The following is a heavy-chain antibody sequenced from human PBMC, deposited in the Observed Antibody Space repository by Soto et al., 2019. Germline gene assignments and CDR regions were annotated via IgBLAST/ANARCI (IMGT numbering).Heavy chain of an antibody. CDR3: ARPGSPLGYYYYGMDV. J-gene: IGHJ6*02. V-gene: IGHV1-69*13. Sequence: GASVKVSCKASGGTFSSYAISWVRQAPGQGLEWMGGIIPIFGTANYAQKFQGRVTITADESTSTAYMELSSLRSEDTAVYYCARPGSPLGYYYYGMDVWGQETAVTVSS. D-gene: IGHD1-26*01. CDR2: IIPIFGTA. CDR1: GGTFSSYA.